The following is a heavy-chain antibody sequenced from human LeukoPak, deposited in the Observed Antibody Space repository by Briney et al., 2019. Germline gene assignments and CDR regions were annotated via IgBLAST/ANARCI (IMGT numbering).Heavy chain of an antibody. CDR3: AKAPITMVRGVIDY. J-gene: IGHJ4*02. CDR1: GFTFSSYA. Sequence: GGSLRLSCAASGFTFSSYAMSWVRQAPGKGLEWVSAISGSSGNTYYADSVKGRFTISRDNSKYTLYLQMNSLRAEDTAVYYCAKAPITMVRGVIDYWGQGTLVTVSS. D-gene: IGHD3-10*01. CDR2: ISGSSGNT. V-gene: IGHV3-23*01.